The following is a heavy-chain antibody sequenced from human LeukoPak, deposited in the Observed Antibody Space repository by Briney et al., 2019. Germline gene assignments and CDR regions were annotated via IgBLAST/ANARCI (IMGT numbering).Heavy chain of an antibody. J-gene: IGHJ5*02. D-gene: IGHD2-2*02. CDR3: ARATIVPAAINWFDP. CDR2: IYHSETT. Sequence: PSETLSLTCTVSGGSISSGDYYWSWIRQPPGKGLEWIGYIYHSETTYYNPSLKGRVTMSVDTSKNQFSLKLSSVTAADTAVYYCARATIVPAAINWFDPWGQGTLVTVSS. CDR1: GGSISSGDYY. V-gene: IGHV4-30-4*01.